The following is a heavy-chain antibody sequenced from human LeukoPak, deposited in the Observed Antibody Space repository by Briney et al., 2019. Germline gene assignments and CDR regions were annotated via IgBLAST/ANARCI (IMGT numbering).Heavy chain of an antibody. CDR2: IYSGGST. D-gene: IGHD1-26*01. CDR3: ARDSGGSMEFDY. V-gene: IGHV3-66*01. J-gene: IGHJ4*02. Sequence: PGGSLRLSCAASGFTVSSNYMSWVRQAPGKGLEWVSVIYSGGSTYYADSVKGRFTISRDNSKNTLYLRMNSLRAEDTAVYYCARDSGGSMEFDYWGQGTLVTVSS. CDR1: GFTVSSNY.